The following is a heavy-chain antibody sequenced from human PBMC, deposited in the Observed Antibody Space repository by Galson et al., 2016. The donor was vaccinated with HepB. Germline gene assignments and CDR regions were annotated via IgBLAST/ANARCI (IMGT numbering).Heavy chain of an antibody. Sequence: SVKVSCKASGYTVTSQAMHWVRQAPGQRLEWMGWINAGNGNTKYSQKFQGRVTFTRDTSANTAYMELSSLRSEDTAVYYCAREHDIWTSYAFDIWGQGTMTTVAS. V-gene: IGHV1-3*01. D-gene: IGHD3/OR15-3a*01. CDR1: GYTVTSQA. CDR3: AREHDIWTSYAFDI. J-gene: IGHJ3*02. CDR2: INAGNGNT.